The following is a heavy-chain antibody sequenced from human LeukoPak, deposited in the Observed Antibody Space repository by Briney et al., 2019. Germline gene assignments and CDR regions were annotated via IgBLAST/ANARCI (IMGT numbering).Heavy chain of an antibody. CDR2: ISSSSNYI. D-gene: IGHD2-2*01. CDR1: GFTFSSYS. Sequence: GGSLRLSCGASGFTFSSYSMNWVRQAPGKGLEWVSSISSSSNYIYYADSVKGRFTISRDNAKNSLYLQMNSLRAEDTAVYYCARIGSSATTYWGQGTLVTVSS. V-gene: IGHV3-21*01. CDR3: ARIGSSATTY. J-gene: IGHJ4*02.